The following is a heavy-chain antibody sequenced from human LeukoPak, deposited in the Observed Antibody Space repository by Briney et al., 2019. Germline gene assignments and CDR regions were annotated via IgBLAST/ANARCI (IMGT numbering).Heavy chain of an antibody. V-gene: IGHV3-66*01. D-gene: IGHD1-26*01. Sequence: GGSLRLSCAASGFTVSSNYMSWVRQAPGKGLEWVSVIYSGGSTYYADSAKGRFTISRDNSKNTLYLQMNSLRAEDTAVYYCAREWSGSYFRWYFDLWGRGTLVTVSS. CDR3: AREWSGSYFRWYFDL. CDR1: GFTVSSNY. CDR2: IYSGGST. J-gene: IGHJ2*01.